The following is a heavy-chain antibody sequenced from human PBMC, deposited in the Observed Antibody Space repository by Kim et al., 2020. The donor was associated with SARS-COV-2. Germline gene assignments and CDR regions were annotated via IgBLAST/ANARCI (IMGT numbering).Heavy chain of an antibody. Sequence: SETLSLTCAVYGGSFSGYYWSWIRQPPGKGLEWIGEINHSGSTNYNPSPKSRVTISVDTSKNQFSLKLSSVTAADTAVYYCARALPGIAVAANPAGGAFDIWGQGTMVTVSS. CDR2: INHSGST. J-gene: IGHJ3*02. CDR1: GGSFSGYY. D-gene: IGHD6-19*01. V-gene: IGHV4-34*01. CDR3: ARALPGIAVAANPAGGAFDI.